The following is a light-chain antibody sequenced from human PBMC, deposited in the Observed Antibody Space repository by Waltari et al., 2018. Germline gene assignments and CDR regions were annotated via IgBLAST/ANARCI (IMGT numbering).Light chain of an antibody. V-gene: IGLV1-40*01. CDR2: TNN. Sequence: YQQIPETAPKLLIYTNNHRPPGVPDRFSGSKAGTSASLAITGLQAEDEAHYHCQSYDNSLSGVVFGGGTKLTVL. J-gene: IGLJ2*01. CDR3: QSYDNSLSGVV.